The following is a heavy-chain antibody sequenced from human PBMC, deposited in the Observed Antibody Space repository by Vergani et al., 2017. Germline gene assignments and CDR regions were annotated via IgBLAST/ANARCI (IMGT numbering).Heavy chain of an antibody. D-gene: IGHD3-10*01. V-gene: IGHV1-69*02. J-gene: IGHJ4*02. CDR3: ARGITVVRGASGY. CDR2: IIPILGIA. Sequence: QVQLVQSGAEVKKPGSSVKVSCKASGGTFSSYTISWVRQAPGQGLEWMGRIIPILGIANYAQKFQGRVTITADKSTSTAYMELSSLRSDDTAVYYCARGITVVRGASGYWGQGTLVTVSS. CDR1: GGTFSSYT.